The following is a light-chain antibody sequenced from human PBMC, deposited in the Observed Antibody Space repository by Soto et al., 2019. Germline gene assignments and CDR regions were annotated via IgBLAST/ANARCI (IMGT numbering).Light chain of an antibody. V-gene: IGKV1-39*01. CDR3: QQSYSTPYT. CDR1: QSISTY. J-gene: IGKJ2*01. CDR2: AAS. Sequence: DIQMTQSPSSLSASVGDRVTIACRAGQSISTYLNWYQQKAGKVPKLLIYAASTLQSGVPSRFSGSGSGTDFTLTISSPQPEDFATYYCQQSYSTPYTFGQGTKLEIK.